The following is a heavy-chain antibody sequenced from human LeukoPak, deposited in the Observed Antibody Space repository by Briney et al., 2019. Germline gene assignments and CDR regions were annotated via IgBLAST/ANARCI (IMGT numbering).Heavy chain of an antibody. J-gene: IGHJ4*02. CDR2: INHSGST. CDR3: ARADILTGYCFDY. Sequence: SETLSLTCAVYGGSFSGYYWSWIRQPPGKGLEWIGEINHSGSTNYNPSLKSRVTISVDTSKNQFSLKLSSVTAADTAVYYCARADILTGYCFDYWGQGTLVTVSS. V-gene: IGHV4-34*01. D-gene: IGHD3-9*01. CDR1: GGSFSGYY.